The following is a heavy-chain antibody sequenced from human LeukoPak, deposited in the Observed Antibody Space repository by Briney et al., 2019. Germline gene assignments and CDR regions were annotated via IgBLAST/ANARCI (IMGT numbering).Heavy chain of an antibody. Sequence: PGRSLRLSCAASGFTFSSYAMHWVRQAPGKGLEWVAVISYDGSNKYYADSVKGRFTISRDNSKNTLYLQMNSLRAEDTAVYYCAGMEGFTSGSGFDYWGQGTLVTVSS. V-gene: IGHV3-30-3*01. J-gene: IGHJ4*02. CDR2: ISYDGSNK. CDR3: AGMEGFTSGSGFDY. D-gene: IGHD3-10*01. CDR1: GFTFSSYA.